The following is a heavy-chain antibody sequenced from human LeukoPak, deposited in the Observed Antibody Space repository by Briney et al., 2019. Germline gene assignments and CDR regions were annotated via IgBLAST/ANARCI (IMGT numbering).Heavy chain of an antibody. V-gene: IGHV4-34*01. J-gene: IGHJ4*02. CDR3: ARSIEQWLGIDY. CDR2: INHSGST. CDR1: GGSFSGYY. Sequence: SETLSLTCAVSGGSFSGYYWSWVRQPPGKGLEWIGEINHSGSTNYNPSLKSGVTITVDTYKNKLSLKLSCVTAADTAVYYCARSIEQWLGIDYWGQGTLVTVSS. D-gene: IGHD6-19*01.